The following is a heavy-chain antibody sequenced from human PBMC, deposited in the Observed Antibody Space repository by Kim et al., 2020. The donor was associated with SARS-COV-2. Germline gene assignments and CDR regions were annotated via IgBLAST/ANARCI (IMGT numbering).Heavy chain of an antibody. Sequence: GGSLRLSCAASGFTFSSYAMLWVRQAPGKGLEWVAVISFDGSNKYYGDSVKGRFTVSRDNSKNTLYLQMNSLRAEDTAVYYCARQGVRGPTYWFDPWGQGTPVTVPS. J-gene: IGHJ5*02. D-gene: IGHD3-10*01. CDR2: ISFDGSNK. CDR1: GFTFSSYA. CDR3: ARQGVRGPTYWFDP. V-gene: IGHV3-30*04.